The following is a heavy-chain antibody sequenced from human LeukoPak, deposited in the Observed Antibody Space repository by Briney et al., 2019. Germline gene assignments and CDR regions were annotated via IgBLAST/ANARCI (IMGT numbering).Heavy chain of an antibody. Sequence: PSETLSLTCNVSGGSISGYYWSWIRQPAGKGLEWIGRIYASGSTNYNPSLKSRVTMLVDTSKNQFSLKLTSVTAADTAVYYCARGGIAVAFDYWGQGTLVTVSS. CDR1: GGSISGYY. D-gene: IGHD6-19*01. CDR2: IYASGST. J-gene: IGHJ4*02. V-gene: IGHV4-4*07. CDR3: ARGGIAVAFDY.